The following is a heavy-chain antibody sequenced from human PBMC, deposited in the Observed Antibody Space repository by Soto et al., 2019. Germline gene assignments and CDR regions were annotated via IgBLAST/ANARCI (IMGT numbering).Heavy chain of an antibody. V-gene: IGHV3-30-3*01. Sequence: QVQLVESGGGVVQPGRSLRLSCAASGFTFSSYAMHWVRQAPGKGLEWVAVISYDGSNKYYADSVKGRFTISRDTSKNPWYLQLSSLRAEDTAVYYCARDSDYYDSSGYAPKTQNPHLGHGTLVTVSS. CDR2: ISYDGSNK. CDR1: GFTFSSYA. J-gene: IGHJ4*01. CDR3: ARDSDYYDSSGYAPKTQNPH. D-gene: IGHD3-22*01.